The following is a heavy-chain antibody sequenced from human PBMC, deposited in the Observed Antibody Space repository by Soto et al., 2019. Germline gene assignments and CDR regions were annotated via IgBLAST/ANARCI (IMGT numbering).Heavy chain of an antibody. J-gene: IGHJ6*02. CDR1: GGSFSSGDYY. D-gene: IGHD4-17*01. V-gene: IGHV4-30-4*01. CDR3: ARIHFGDEPSYYYYGMDV. Sequence: SETLSLTCTVSGGSFSSGDYYWSWVRQPPGKGLEWIGYIYYTGSTFNNPSLKSLVSISIDTSKTQFSLKLGSVTAADTAVYYCARIHFGDEPSYYYYGMDVWGQGTTVTVSS. CDR2: IYYTGST.